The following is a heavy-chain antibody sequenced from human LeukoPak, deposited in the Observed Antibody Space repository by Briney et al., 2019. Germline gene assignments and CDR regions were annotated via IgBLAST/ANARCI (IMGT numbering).Heavy chain of an antibody. CDR2: ISGSGRTI. CDR1: GFTFSDYY. Sequence: GGSLRLSCAASGFTFSDYYMNWIRQAPGKGLEWVSYISGSGRTIYHADSVKGQFTISRDNAKNSLYLQMNSLRAEDTAVYCARDGTAAWGRFDPWGQGTLVTVSS. CDR3: ARDGTAAWGRFDP. D-gene: IGHD3-16*01. V-gene: IGHV3-11*01. J-gene: IGHJ5*02.